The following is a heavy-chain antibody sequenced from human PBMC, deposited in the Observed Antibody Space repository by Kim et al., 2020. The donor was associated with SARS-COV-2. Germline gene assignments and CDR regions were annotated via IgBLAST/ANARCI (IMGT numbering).Heavy chain of an antibody. Sequence: SETLSLTCTVSGGSISSSSYYWGWIRQPPGKGLEWIGSIYYSGSTYYNPSLKSRVTISVDTSKNQFSLKLSSVTAADTAVYYCARHLSPSMTTVTTPFDYWGQGTLVTVSS. CDR3: ARHLSPSMTTVTTPFDY. V-gene: IGHV4-39*01. CDR2: IYYSGST. D-gene: IGHD4-17*01. CDR1: GGSISSSSYY. J-gene: IGHJ4*02.